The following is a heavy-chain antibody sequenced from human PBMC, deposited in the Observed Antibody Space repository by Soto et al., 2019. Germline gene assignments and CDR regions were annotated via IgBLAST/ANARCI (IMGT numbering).Heavy chain of an antibody. CDR3: AKDQGPVATPYFDY. CDR2: ISWNSGSI. CDR1: GFTFDDYA. J-gene: IGHJ4*02. V-gene: IGHV3-9*01. D-gene: IGHD2-15*01. Sequence: DVQLVESGGGLVQPGRSLRLSCAASGFTFDDYAMHWVRQAPGKGLEWVSGISWNSGSIGYADSVKGRFTISRDNAKNSLYLQMNSLRAEDTALYDCAKDQGPVATPYFDYWGQGTLVTVSS.